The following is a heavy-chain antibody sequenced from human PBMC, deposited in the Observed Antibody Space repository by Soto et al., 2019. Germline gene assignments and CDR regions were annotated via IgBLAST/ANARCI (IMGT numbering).Heavy chain of an antibody. V-gene: IGHV3-74*01. J-gene: IGHJ4*02. CDR2: INSDGSST. Sequence: GGSLRLSCSASGFSFSSYGMHWVRQAPGKGLVWVSRINSDGSSTSYADSVKGRFTISRDNAKNTLYLQMNSLRAEDTAVYYCASGPSIAVAGKGDYWGQGTLVTVSS. D-gene: IGHD6-19*01. CDR1: GFSFSSYG. CDR3: ASGPSIAVAGKGDY.